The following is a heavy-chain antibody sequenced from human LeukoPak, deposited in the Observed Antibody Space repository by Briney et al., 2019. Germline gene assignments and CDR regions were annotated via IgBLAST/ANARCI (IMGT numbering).Heavy chain of an antibody. CDR3: ATHLPDYYYMDV. J-gene: IGHJ6*03. CDR1: GYTLTELS. V-gene: IGHV1-24*01. D-gene: IGHD2-2*01. CDR2: FDPEDGET. Sequence: VALVEVSCKVSGYTLTELSMHWVRQAPGKGLEWMGGFDPEDGETIYAQKFQGRVTMTEDTSTDTAYMELSSLRSEDTAVYYCATHLPDYYYMDVWGKGTTVTVSS.